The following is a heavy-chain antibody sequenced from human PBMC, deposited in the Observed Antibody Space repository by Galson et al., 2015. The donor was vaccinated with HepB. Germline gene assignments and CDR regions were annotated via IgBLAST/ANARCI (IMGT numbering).Heavy chain of an antibody. CDR1: GYSFTSYW. CDR3: ARRGAPSSSWSRYNWFDP. Sequence: QSGAEVKKPGESLKISCKGSGYSFTSYWIGWVRQMPGKGLEWMGIIYPGDSDTRYSPSFQGQVTISADKSISTAYLQWSSLKASDTAMYYCARRGAPSSSWSRYNWFDPWGQGTLVTVSS. CDR2: IYPGDSDT. V-gene: IGHV5-51*01. D-gene: IGHD6-13*01. J-gene: IGHJ5*02.